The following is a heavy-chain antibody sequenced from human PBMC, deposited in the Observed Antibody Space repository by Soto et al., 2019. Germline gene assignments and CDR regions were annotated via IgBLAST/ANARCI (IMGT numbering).Heavy chain of an antibody. D-gene: IGHD6-13*01. Sequence: ASVKVSCKASGYTFTSYAMHWVRQAPGQRLEWMGWINAGNGNTKYSQKFQGRVTITRDTSASTAYMELSSLRSEDTAVYYCARESIAAAGTDRRPFDYWGQGTLVTVSS. V-gene: IGHV1-3*01. CDR3: ARESIAAAGTDRRPFDY. J-gene: IGHJ4*02. CDR2: INAGNGNT. CDR1: GYTFTSYA.